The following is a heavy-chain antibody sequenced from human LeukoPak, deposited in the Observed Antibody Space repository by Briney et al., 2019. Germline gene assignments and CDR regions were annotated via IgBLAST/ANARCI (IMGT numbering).Heavy chain of an antibody. V-gene: IGHV1-18*01. CDR1: GYTFTTSA. D-gene: IGHD6-13*01. CDR3: ARVKGSSWYGRGDAFDI. J-gene: IGHJ3*02. Sequence: ASVKVSCKASGYTFTTSAITWVRQAPGQGLEWMGWISVSNGNTKYAQKFQGRVTMTTDTATSTAYMELRSLRSEDTAVYYCARVKGSSWYGRGDAFDIWGQGTMVTVSS. CDR2: ISVSNGNT.